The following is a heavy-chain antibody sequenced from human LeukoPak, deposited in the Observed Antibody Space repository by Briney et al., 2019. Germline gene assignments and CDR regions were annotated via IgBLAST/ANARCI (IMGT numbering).Heavy chain of an antibody. CDR1: GLTFTSYA. CDR2: ITGSSGYT. V-gene: IGHV3-23*01. J-gene: IGHJ5*02. Sequence: GRSLRLSCAASGLTFTSYAMNWVRQAPGKGLEWVSAITGSSGYTYYADSVKGRFTISRDNSKNTLYLQMNSLRAEDTAVYYCAKDQAYSSIYWFDPWGQGTLVTVSS. D-gene: IGHD5-18*01. CDR3: AKDQAYSSIYWFDP.